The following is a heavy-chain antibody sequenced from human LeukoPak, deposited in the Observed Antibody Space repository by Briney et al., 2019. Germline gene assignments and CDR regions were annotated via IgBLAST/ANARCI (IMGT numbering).Heavy chain of an antibody. J-gene: IGHJ4*02. D-gene: IGHD2-21*02. CDR1: GYTFTGYY. V-gene: IGHV1-2*02. CDR2: INPNTGVT. Sequence: ASVKVSCKASGYTFTGYYMHWVRQAPGQGLTWMGWINPNTGVTNYAQRFQGRVTMTRATSINTAYMELDRLTSDDTAIYYCARSYCGGDCYWTIDYWGQGTLVTVSS. CDR3: ARSYCGGDCYWTIDY.